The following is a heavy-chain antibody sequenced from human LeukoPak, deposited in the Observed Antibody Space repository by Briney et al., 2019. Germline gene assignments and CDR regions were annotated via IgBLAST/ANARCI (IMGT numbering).Heavy chain of an antibody. CDR3: AKFGPAMVTKYFDY. CDR2: ISSSSSYI. CDR1: GFTFSSYS. Sequence: GGSLRLSCAASGFTFSSYSMNWVRQAPGKGLEWVSSISSSSSYIYYADSVKGRFTISRDNAKNSLYLQMNSLRAEDTAVYYCAKFGPAMVTKYFDYWGQGTLVTVSS. J-gene: IGHJ4*02. D-gene: IGHD5-18*01. V-gene: IGHV3-21*04.